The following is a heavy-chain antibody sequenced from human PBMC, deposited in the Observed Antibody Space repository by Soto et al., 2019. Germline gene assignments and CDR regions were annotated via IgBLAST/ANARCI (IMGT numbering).Heavy chain of an antibody. CDR2: ISGSGGST. D-gene: IGHD1-26*01. CDR3: AKADQNSGSYDAFDI. CDR1: GFTFSSYA. V-gene: IGHV3-23*01. J-gene: IGHJ3*02. Sequence: GGSLRLSCAASGFTFSSYAMSWVRQAPGKGLEWVSAISGSGGSTYYADSVKGRFAISRDNSKNTLYLQMNSLRAEDTAVYYCAKADQNSGSYDAFDIWGQGTMVTVSS.